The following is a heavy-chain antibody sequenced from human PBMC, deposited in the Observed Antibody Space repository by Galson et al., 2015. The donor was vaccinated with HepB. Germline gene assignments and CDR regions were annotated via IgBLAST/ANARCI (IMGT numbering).Heavy chain of an antibody. D-gene: IGHD3-22*01. V-gene: IGHV1-2*02. CDR2: IIPNSGDT. CDR3: ALDSSGYYGAFDI. Sequence: SVKVSCKASGGTFSSYAISWVRQAPGQGLEWMGGIIPNSGDTNYAQKFQGRVTMTRDTSISTAYMELSRLRSDDTAVYYCALDSSGYYGAFDIWGQGTMVTVSS. CDR1: GGTFSSYA. J-gene: IGHJ3*02.